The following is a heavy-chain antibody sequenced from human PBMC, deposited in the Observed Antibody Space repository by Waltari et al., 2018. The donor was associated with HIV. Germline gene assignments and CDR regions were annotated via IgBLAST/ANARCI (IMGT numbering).Heavy chain of an antibody. V-gene: IGHV7-4-1*02. J-gene: IGHJ3*01. CDR3: VRDSGRGRAFDF. D-gene: IGHD6-25*01. CDR2: INTNTGNP. Sequence: QVQLVQSGSELKKPGASVKISCKASGYTFTSSSINWVRQAPGQGLEWMGWINTNTGNPMYAPGFTGRFVFSLDTSVSTAYLQINGLTAEDMAVYYCVRDSGRGRAFDFWGQGTMVSVSS. CDR1: GYTFTSSS.